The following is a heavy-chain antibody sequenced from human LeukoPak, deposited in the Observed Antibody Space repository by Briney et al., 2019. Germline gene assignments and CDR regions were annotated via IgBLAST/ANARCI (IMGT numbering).Heavy chain of an antibody. Sequence: PSETLSLTCTVSGGSISSSSYYWGWIRQPPGKGLEWIGSIYYSGSTYYNPSLKSRVTMSVDTSKNQFSLNLTAVTAADTAVYYCARGDPYSSSCFAFWGQGTQVTVSS. J-gene: IGHJ5*01. CDR2: IYYSGST. V-gene: IGHV4-39*07. CDR3: ARGDPYSSSCFAF. D-gene: IGHD6-13*01. CDR1: GGSISSSSYY.